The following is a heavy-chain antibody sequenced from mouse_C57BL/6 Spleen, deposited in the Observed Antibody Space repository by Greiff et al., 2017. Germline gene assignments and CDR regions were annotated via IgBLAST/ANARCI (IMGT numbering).Heavy chain of an antibody. J-gene: IGHJ4*01. Sequence: EVKVVESGGGLVQPGGSLSLSCAASGFTFTDYYMSWVRQPPGKALEWLGFIRNKANGYTTEYSASVKGRFTISRDNSQSILYLQMNALRAEDSATYYWAARGYYGSSSVRYAMDYWGQGTSVTVSS. CDR1: GFTFTDYY. D-gene: IGHD1-1*01. CDR3: AARGYYGSSSVRYAMDY. V-gene: IGHV7-3*01. CDR2: IRNKANGYTT.